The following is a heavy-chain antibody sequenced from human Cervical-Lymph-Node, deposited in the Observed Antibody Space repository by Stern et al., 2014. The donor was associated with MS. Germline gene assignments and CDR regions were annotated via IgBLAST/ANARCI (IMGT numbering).Heavy chain of an antibody. V-gene: IGHV4-30-2*01. CDR1: GGSISSGGYS. J-gene: IGHJ3*02. Sequence: QVQLQESGSGLVKPSPTLSLTCAVSGGSISSGGYSWSWIRQPPGKGLEWIGYIYHSGSTYYNPSLKSRVTISVDRSKNQFSLKLSSVTAADTAVYYCARSSVTTPNAFDIWGQGTMVTVSS. CDR2: IYHSGST. CDR3: ARSSVTTPNAFDI. D-gene: IGHD4-17*01.